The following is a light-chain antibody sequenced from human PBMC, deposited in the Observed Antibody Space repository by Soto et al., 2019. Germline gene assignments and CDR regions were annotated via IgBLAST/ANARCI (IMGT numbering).Light chain of an antibody. J-gene: IGKJ1*01. V-gene: IGKV3-20*01. CDR2: GAS. Sequence: EMEFSVSPGTLSLSPGERATLSRRASQSVSSNYLAWYQQKPGQAPRPLIYGASSRATGIPDRFSGSGAGTDFTLTISRLEPEDFAVYYCQQYGSSPWTFGQGTKVDIK. CDR1: QSVSSNY. CDR3: QQYGSSPWT.